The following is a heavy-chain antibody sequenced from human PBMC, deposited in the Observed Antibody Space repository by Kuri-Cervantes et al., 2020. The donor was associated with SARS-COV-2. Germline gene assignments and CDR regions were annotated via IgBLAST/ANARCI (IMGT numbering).Heavy chain of an antibody. V-gene: IGHV1-18*01. CDR3: AREQLGVAFDI. CDR1: GYTFTSYG. CDR2: ISAYNGNT. Sequence: ASVKVSCKASGYTFTSYGISWVRQAPGQGLEWMGWISAYNGNTNYAQKFQGRVTITRNTSISTAYMELSSLRSEDTAVYYCAREQLGVAFDIWGQGTMVTVSS. J-gene: IGHJ3*02. D-gene: IGHD7-27*01.